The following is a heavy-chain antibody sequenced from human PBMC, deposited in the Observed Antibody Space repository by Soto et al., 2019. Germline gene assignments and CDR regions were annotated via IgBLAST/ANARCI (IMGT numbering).Heavy chain of an antibody. CDR3: ATSRVSIAVAGETEYYFDY. V-gene: IGHV1-2*04. CDR1: GYTFTGYY. D-gene: IGHD6-19*01. CDR2: INPNSGGT. Sequence: ASVKVSCKASGYTFTGYYMHCVRQAPGQGLEWMGWINPNSGGTNSAQKFQGWVTMTRDTSISTAYMELSRLRSDDTAVYYCATSRVSIAVAGETEYYFDYWGQGTLVTVS. J-gene: IGHJ4*02.